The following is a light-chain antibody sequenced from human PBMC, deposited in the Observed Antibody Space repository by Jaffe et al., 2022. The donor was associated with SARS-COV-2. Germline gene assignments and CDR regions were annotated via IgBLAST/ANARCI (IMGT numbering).Light chain of an antibody. Sequence: QSALTQPPSASGSPGQSVTISCTGTSSDVATYNYVSWYQQHPGKAPNLMIYEVNKRPSGVPDRFSGSRSGNTASLTVSGLQAEDEADYYCSSYAGSDNLKVFGGGTKLTVL. CDR1: SSDVATYNY. CDR3: SSYAGSDNLKV. CDR2: EVN. J-gene: IGLJ2*01. V-gene: IGLV2-8*01.